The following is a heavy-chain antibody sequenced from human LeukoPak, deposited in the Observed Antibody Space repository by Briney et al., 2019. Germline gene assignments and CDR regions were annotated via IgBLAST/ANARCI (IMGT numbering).Heavy chain of an antibody. CDR3: AKDTRSNYYDSPDY. CDR2: ISYDGSNK. CDR1: GFTFDDYG. J-gene: IGHJ4*02. V-gene: IGHV3-30*18. Sequence: GGSLRLSCAASGFTFDDYGMHWVRQAPGKGLEWVAVISYDGSNKYYADSVKGRFTISRDNSKNTLYLQMNSLRAEDTAVYYCAKDTRSNYYDSPDYWGQGTLVTVSS. D-gene: IGHD3-22*01.